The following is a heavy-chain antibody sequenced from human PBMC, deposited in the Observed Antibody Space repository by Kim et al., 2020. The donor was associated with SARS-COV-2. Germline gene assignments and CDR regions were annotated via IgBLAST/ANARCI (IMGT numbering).Heavy chain of an antibody. D-gene: IGHD6-13*01. Sequence: SVKVSCKASGYTFTYRYLHWVRQAPGQALEWMGWITPFNGNTNYAQKFQDRVTITRDRSMSTAYMELSSLRSEDTAMYYCARSDGEVGRIAAAGDAFDIWGQGTMVTVSS. CDR1: GYTFTYRY. V-gene: IGHV1-45*02. J-gene: IGHJ3*02. CDR2: ITPFNGNT. CDR3: ARSDGEVGRIAAAGDAFDI.